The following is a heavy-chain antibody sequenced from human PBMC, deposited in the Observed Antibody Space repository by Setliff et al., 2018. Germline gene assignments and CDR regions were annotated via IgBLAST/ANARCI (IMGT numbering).Heavy chain of an antibody. CDR1: GGSISSGSYY. CDR2: MYYSGST. V-gene: IGHV4-39*01. CDR3: ARHLLVQGTYHFDY. D-gene: IGHD3-10*01. Sequence: SETLSLTCSVSGGSISSGSYYWGWIRQSPGKGLEWIGGMYYSGSTYYNPSLKGRVTLSVDTTKNQFSLKLTSMTAADTAVYFCARHLLVQGTYHFDYWGQGSPGTVSS. J-gene: IGHJ4*02.